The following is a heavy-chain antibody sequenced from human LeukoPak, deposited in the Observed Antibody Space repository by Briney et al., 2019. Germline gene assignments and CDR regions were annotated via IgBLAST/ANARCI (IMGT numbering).Heavy chain of an antibody. CDR3: ARDRPDYSNRGWFDP. J-gene: IGHJ5*02. V-gene: IGHV4-4*02. CDR2: IYHSGST. D-gene: IGHD4-11*01. CDR1: GGSISSSNW. Sequence: SETLSLTCAVSGGSISSSNWWSWIRQPPGKGLEWIGEIYHSGSTNYNPSLKSRVTISVDKSKTQFSLKLSSVTAADTAVYYCARDRPDYSNRGWFDPWGQGTLVTVSS.